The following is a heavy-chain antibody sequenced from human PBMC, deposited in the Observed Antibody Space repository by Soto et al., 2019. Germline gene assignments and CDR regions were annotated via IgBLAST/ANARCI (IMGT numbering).Heavy chain of an antibody. CDR1: GFTFSSRS. V-gene: IGHV3-23*01. D-gene: IGHD4-17*01. CDR3: AKLASDSGDYGGFDY. J-gene: IGHJ4*02. CDR2: IRGSGTST. Sequence: PGGSLRLSCAASGFTFSSRSMSWVRQAPGQGLEWVSSIRGSGTSTYYADSVKGRFTISRDNSNNTLYLQMNSLSAEDTALYFCAKLASDSGDYGGFDYWGQGTLV.